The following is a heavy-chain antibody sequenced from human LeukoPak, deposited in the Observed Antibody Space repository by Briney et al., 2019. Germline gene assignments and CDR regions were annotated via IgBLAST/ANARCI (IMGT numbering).Heavy chain of an antibody. CDR3: ARESPMVRGVMDV. D-gene: IGHD3-10*01. CDR2: IYSGGST. Sequence: SGGSLRLSCSASVFTVRCKDMSWVRQAPGKGPGWVSVIYSGGSTYYAASVKGRFTISRDNSKNTLYLQMNSLRAEDTAVYYCARESPMVRGVMDVWGQGTTVTVSS. CDR1: VFTVRCKD. V-gene: IGHV3-66*01. J-gene: IGHJ6*02.